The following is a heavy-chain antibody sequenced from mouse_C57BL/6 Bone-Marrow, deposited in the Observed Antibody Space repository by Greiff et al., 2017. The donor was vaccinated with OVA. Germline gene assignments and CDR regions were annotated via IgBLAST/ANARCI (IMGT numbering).Heavy chain of an antibody. Sequence: VQLQQPGAELVMPGASVKLSCKASGYTFTSYWMHWVKQRPGQGLEWIGEIDPSDSYTNYNQKFKGKSTLTVDKSSSTAYMQLSSLTSEDSAVYYCAIYYDYDGGDFDYWGQGTTLTVSS. CDR1: GYTFTSYW. J-gene: IGHJ2*01. CDR2: IDPSDSYT. D-gene: IGHD2-4*01. CDR3: AIYYDYDGGDFDY. V-gene: IGHV1-69*01.